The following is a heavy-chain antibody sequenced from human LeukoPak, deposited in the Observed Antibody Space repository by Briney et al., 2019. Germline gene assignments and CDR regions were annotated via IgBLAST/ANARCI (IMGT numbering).Heavy chain of an antibody. CDR3: ARGRGRYYGSGTFPPQAPGDL. Sequence: SETLSLTCADYDGSFSGYYWSWIRQPPGKGLEWIGEINHSGSTNYNPSLKSRVTISIDTSKNQFSLKLTSVTAADTAVYYCARGRGRYYGSGTFPPQAPGDLWGQGTMVTVSS. J-gene: IGHJ3*01. CDR2: INHSGST. D-gene: IGHD3-10*01. V-gene: IGHV4-34*01. CDR1: DGSFSGYY.